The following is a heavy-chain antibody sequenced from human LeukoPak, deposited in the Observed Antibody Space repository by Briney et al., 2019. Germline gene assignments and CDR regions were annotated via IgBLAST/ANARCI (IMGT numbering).Heavy chain of an antibody. CDR2: IYYSGST. V-gene: IGHV4-39*07. CDR3: ARARVGRWLQFSVPYDY. Sequence: SETLSLTCTVSGGSISSSSYYWGWIRQPPGKGLEWIGSIYYSGSTYYNPSLKSRVTISVDTSKNQFSLELSSVTAADTAVYYCARARVGRWLQFSVPYDYWGQGTLVTVSS. CDR1: GGSISSSSYY. J-gene: IGHJ4*02. D-gene: IGHD5-24*01.